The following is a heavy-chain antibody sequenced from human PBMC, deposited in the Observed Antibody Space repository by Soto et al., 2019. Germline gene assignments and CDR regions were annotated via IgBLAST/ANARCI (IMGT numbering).Heavy chain of an antibody. CDR1: GYTFTSYG. CDR2: ISAYNGNT. V-gene: IGHV1-18*01. D-gene: IGHD5-12*01. CDR3: ARVSGWLQLGGDDAFDI. Sequence: QVQLVQSGAEVKKPGASVKVSCKASGYTFTSYGISWVRQAPGQGLEWMGWISAYNGNTNYAQKLQGRVTMTTDTATSTAYMELRSLRSDDTAVYYCARVSGWLQLGGDDAFDIWGQGTMVTVSS. J-gene: IGHJ3*02.